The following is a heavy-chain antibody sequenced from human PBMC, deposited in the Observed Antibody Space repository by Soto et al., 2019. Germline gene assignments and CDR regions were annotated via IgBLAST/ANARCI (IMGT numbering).Heavy chain of an antibody. V-gene: IGHV3-33*01. CDR1: GFTFSSYG. D-gene: IGHD2-21*02. Sequence: QVQLVESGGGVVQPGRSLRLSCAASGFTFSSYGMHWVRQAPGKGLEWVAVIWYDGSNKYYADSVKGRFTISRDNSKNTLYLQMNSLRAEDTAVYYCARDGCGGDCYLDYWGQGTLVTVSS. J-gene: IGHJ4*02. CDR2: IWYDGSNK. CDR3: ARDGCGGDCYLDY.